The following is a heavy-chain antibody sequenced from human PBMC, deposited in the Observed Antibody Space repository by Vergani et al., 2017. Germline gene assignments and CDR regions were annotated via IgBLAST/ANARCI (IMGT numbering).Heavy chain of an antibody. CDR3: ARSIGYCAGATCRAYYFDH. D-gene: IGHD2-21*01. Sequence: QVHLVQSGTEVKKPGASVKVSCKASGYIFRDYYMHWVRLAPGQGLEWMGYIDPQTDGAEHIQKFQGRVTMTGDPPASTAYLELSGLRSDDTAVYYCARSIGYCAGATCRAYYFDHWGQGTRVTVSS. V-gene: IGHV1-2*02. CDR1: GYIFRDYY. CDR2: IDPQTDGA. J-gene: IGHJ5*02.